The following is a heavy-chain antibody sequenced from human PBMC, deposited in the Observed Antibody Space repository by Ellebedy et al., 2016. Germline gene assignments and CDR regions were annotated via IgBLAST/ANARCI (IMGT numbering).Heavy chain of an antibody. CDR2: IWYDGSNK. CDR3: TRGGAVAGGFDY. D-gene: IGHD6-19*01. Sequence: GESLKISCAASGFTFSSHGMHWVRQAPGKGLEWVAVIWYDGSNKYYADSVKGRSTISRDNSKNTWYLQMNSLRAEDTAVYYCTRGGAVAGGFDYWGQGTLVTVSS. CDR1: GFTFSSHG. V-gene: IGHV3-33*01. J-gene: IGHJ4*02.